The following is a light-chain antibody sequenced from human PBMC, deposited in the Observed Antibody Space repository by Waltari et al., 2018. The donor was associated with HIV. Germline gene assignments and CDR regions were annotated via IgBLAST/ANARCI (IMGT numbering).Light chain of an antibody. CDR1: TGDVGNYTF. V-gene: IGLV2-8*01. J-gene: IGLJ3*02. CDR2: EVN. CDR3: SSYAATNTLV. Sequence: QSALTQPPSPSGPPGTPVPLPCPGTTGDVGNYTFFPCYQQHPGKAPKLMIYEVNKRPSGVPDRFSGSKSGNTASLTVSGLQAEDEAEYYCSSYAATNTLVFGGGTKVTVL.